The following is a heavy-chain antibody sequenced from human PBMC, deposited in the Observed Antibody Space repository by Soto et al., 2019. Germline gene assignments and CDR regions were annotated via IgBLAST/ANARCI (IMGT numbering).Heavy chain of an antibody. D-gene: IGHD5-18*01. Sequence: GGSLRLSCAASGFTFSSYSMNWVRQAPGRGLEWVSSISSSSSYIYYADSVKGRFTISRDNAKNSLYLQMNSLRAEDTAVYYCARDYSSYGPFDYWGQGTLVTVSS. CDR1: GFTFSSYS. J-gene: IGHJ4*02. CDR3: ARDYSSYGPFDY. CDR2: ISSSSSYI. V-gene: IGHV3-21*01.